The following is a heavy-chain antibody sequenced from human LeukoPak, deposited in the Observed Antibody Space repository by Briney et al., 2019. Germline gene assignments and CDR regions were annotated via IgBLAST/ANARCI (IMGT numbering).Heavy chain of an antibody. V-gene: IGHV3-49*04. Sequence: PGGSLRLSCTASGFTFGDYAMSWVRQAPGKGLEWVGFIRSKAYGGTTEYAASVKGRFTISRDDSKSIAYLQMNSLKTEDTAVYYCTSYYYDSSGYFPIDYWGQGTLVTVSS. CDR1: GFTFGDYA. J-gene: IGHJ4*02. CDR3: TSYYYDSSGYFPIDY. CDR2: IRSKAYGGTT. D-gene: IGHD3-22*01.